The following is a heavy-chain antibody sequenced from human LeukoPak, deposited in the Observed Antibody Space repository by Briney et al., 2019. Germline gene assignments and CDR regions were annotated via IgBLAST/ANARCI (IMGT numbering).Heavy chain of an antibody. J-gene: IGHJ6*02. D-gene: IGHD6-19*01. Sequence: ASVKVSCKASGYTFSSYYIHWLRQAPGQGLEWMGIINPGGGNTDYSQKFQGRVTMIRDASTSTVYMELSSLRFEDTAVYYCARDWGIEGRDIPVAGRSDYYSGLDVWGQGTTVTVSS. CDR3: ARDWGIEGRDIPVAGRSDYYSGLDV. CDR2: INPGGGNT. CDR1: GYTFSSYY. V-gene: IGHV1-46*01.